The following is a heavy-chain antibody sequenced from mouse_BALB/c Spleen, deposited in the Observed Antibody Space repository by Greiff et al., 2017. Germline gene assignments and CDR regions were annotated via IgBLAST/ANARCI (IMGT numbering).Heavy chain of an antibody. D-gene: IGHD2-1*01. CDR1: GFTFSSFG. V-gene: IGHV5-17*02. CDR2: ISSGSSTI. J-gene: IGHJ4*01. Sequence: DVMLVESGGGLVQPGGSRKLSCAASGFTFSSFGMHWVRQAPEKGLEWVAYISSGSSTIYYADTVKGRFTISRDNPKNTLFLQMTRLRSEDTAMYYCARCLPDGNHYAMDYWGQGTSVTVSS. CDR3: ARCLPDGNHYAMDY.